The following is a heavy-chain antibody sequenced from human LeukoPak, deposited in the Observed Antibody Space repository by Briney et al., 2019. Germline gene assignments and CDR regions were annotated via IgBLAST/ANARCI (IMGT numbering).Heavy chain of an antibody. Sequence: GGSLRLSCAASGFTFSSYWMSWVRQAPGKGLEWVANIKQDGSEKYYVDSVKGRFTISRDNAKNSLYLQMNSLRAEDTALYYCARDQRGYCSGGSCRDLTAFDIWGQGTMVTVSS. V-gene: IGHV3-7*03. CDR2: IKQDGSEK. CDR3: ARDQRGYCSGGSCRDLTAFDI. CDR1: GFTFSSYW. D-gene: IGHD2-15*01. J-gene: IGHJ3*02.